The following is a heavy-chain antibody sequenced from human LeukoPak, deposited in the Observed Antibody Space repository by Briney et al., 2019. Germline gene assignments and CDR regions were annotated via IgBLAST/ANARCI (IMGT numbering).Heavy chain of an antibody. V-gene: IGHV1-8*01. D-gene: IGHD2-2*01. CDR1: GYTFTSYD. J-gene: IGHJ6*03. CDR2: MNPNSGNT. Sequence: GASVEVSCKASGYTFTSYDINWVRQATGQGLEWMGWMNPNSGNTGYAQKFQGRVTMTRNTSISTAYMELSSLRSEDTAVYYCARSGGYCSSTSCFGINYYYYYMDVWGKGTTVTISS. CDR3: ARSGGYCSSTSCFGINYYYYYMDV.